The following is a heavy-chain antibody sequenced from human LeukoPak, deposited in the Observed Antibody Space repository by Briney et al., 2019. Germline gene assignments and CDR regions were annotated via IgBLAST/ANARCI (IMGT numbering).Heavy chain of an antibody. V-gene: IGHV4-59*10. CDR1: GGTFSGYN. J-gene: IGHJ2*01. CDR3: ARLTSSWYQDWYFDL. Sequence: SETLSLTCAVYGGTFSGYNWNWIRQPAGKGLEWIGRIYTSGSTNYNPSLRSRVTMSVDTSKKQFSLKLSSVTAADTAVYYCARLTSSWYQDWYFDLWGRGTLVTVSS. CDR2: IYTSGST. D-gene: IGHD6-13*01.